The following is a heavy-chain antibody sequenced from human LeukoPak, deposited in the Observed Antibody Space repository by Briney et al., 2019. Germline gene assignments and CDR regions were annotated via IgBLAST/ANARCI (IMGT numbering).Heavy chain of an antibody. CDR3: ARVVKPVAGTD. J-gene: IGHJ4*02. CDR1: GYTFTGYY. D-gene: IGHD6-19*01. CDR2: INPNGGGT. Sequence: GASVKVSCTASGYTFTGYYMHWVRQAPGQGLGWMGWINPNGGGTNYAQKFQGRVTMTRDTSISTAYMELSRLRSDDTAVYYCARVVKPVAGTDWGQGTLVTVSS. V-gene: IGHV1-2*02.